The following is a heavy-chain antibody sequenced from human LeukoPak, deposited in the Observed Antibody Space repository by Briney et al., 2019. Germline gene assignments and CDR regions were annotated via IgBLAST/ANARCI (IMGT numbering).Heavy chain of an antibody. V-gene: IGHV3-11*01. CDR3: ARDRYCSSTSCSYYYYYGMDV. Sequence: PGVSLRLSCAASGFTFSDYYMSWIRQAPGKGLEWVSYISSSGSTIYYADSVKGRFTISRDNAKNSLYLQMNSLRAEDTAVYYCARDRYCSSTSCSYYYYYGMDVWGQGTTVTVSS. CDR1: GFTFSDYY. D-gene: IGHD2-2*01. J-gene: IGHJ6*02. CDR2: ISSSGSTI.